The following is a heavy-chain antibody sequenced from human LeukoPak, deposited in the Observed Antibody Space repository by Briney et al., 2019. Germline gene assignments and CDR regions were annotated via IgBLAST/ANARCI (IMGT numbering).Heavy chain of an antibody. Sequence: SVKVSCKASGGTFSSYAISWVRQAPGQGLEWMGRIIPILGIANYAQKFQGRVTITADKSTSTAYMELSSLRSEDTAVYYCARDSVPDSGSSPFDPWGQGTLVTVSS. CDR3: ARDSVPDSGSSPFDP. CDR2: IIPILGIA. J-gene: IGHJ5*02. CDR1: GGTFSSYA. V-gene: IGHV1-69*04. D-gene: IGHD3-10*01.